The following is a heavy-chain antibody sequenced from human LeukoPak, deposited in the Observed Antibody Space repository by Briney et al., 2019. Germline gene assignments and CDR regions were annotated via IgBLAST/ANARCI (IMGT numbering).Heavy chain of an antibody. CDR2: INTDGTTT. CDR1: GFTFSSYW. V-gene: IGHV3-74*01. Sequence: PGGSLRLSCAASGFTFSSYWMNWVRQAPGKGLMWVSHINTDGTTTTYADSVRGRFTVSRDNAKNTLYLEMSRLRAEDTAVYFCTRDNAYMFDYWGQGTLVTVSS. CDR3: TRDNAYMFDY. J-gene: IGHJ4*02. D-gene: IGHD2-2*01.